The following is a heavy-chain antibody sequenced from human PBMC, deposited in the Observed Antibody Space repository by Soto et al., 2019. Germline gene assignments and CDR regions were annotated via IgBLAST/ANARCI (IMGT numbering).Heavy chain of an antibody. CDR1: GFTFSSYA. V-gene: IGHV3-30-3*01. CDR2: ISYDGSNK. CDR3: ASEGYQLLSAYFDY. J-gene: IGHJ4*02. D-gene: IGHD2-2*01. Sequence: GGSLRLSCAASGFTFSSYAMHWVRQAPGKGLEWVAVISYDGSNKYYADSVKGRFTISRDNSKNTLYLQMNSLRAEDTAVYYCASEGYQLLSAYFDYWGQGTLVTVSS.